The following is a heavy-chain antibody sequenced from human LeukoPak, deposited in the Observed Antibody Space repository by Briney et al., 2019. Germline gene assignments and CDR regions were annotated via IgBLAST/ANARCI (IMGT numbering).Heavy chain of an antibody. CDR3: ARAMSIAARLQTIFDY. CDR2: IYYSGST. J-gene: IGHJ4*02. D-gene: IGHD6-6*01. CDR1: GGSISSYY. Sequence: SETLSLTCTVSGGSISSYYWSWIRQPPGKGLEWIGYIYYSGSTNYNPSLKSRVTISVDTSKNQFSLNLTSVTAADTAVYYCARAMSIAARLQTIFDYWGQGTLVTVSS. V-gene: IGHV4-59*08.